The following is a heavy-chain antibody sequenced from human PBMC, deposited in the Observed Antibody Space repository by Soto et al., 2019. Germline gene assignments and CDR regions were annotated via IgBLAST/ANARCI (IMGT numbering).Heavy chain of an antibody. CDR1: GSTFTNYW. V-gene: IGHV5-51*01. D-gene: IGHD3-22*01. CDR2: IFPSDSDT. Sequence: PGESLKISCKASGSTFTNYWIAWVRQMPGKGLEWMGIIFPSDSDTRYSPSFQGQVTISADRSTSTVFLQWASLKVSDTAVYFCARKDKSGYFNWFDPWGQGTLVTVSS. J-gene: IGHJ5*02. CDR3: ARKDKSGYFNWFDP.